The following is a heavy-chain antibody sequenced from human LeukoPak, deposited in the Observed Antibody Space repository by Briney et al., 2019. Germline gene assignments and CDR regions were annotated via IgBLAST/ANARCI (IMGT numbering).Heavy chain of an antibody. V-gene: IGHV3-30*02. CDR3: AKDLVGATTRGLLYYYYMDV. CDR1: GFTFSSYS. CDR2: IRYDGSNK. Sequence: GGSLRLSCAASGFTFSSYSMNWVRQAPGKGLEWVAFIRYDGSNKYYADSVKGRFTISRDNSKNTLYLQMNSLRAEDTAVYYCAKDLVGATTRGLLYYYYMDVWGKGTTVTVSS. D-gene: IGHD1-26*01. J-gene: IGHJ6*03.